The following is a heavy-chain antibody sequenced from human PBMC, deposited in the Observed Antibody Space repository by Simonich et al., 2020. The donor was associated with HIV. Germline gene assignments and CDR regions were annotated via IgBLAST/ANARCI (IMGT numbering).Heavy chain of an antibody. V-gene: IGHV4-59*01. CDR3: ARAPDYGANVYFDY. Sequence: QVQLQESGPGLVKPSETLSLRCTVSGGSISSDYWSWIRQHPGKGLEWIGYIFDNGFTNYNPTLKSRVTISVDTSKNQFSLKMTSVTAADTAVYYCARAPDYGANVYFDYWGQGTLVTVSS. CDR2: IFDNGFT. D-gene: IGHD4-17*01. CDR1: GGSISSDY. J-gene: IGHJ4*02.